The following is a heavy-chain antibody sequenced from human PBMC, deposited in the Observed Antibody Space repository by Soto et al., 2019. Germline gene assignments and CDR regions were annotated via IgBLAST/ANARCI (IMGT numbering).Heavy chain of an antibody. V-gene: IGHV4-59*01. CDR3: AAAVSFDYVSPYYYKDL. J-gene: IGHJ6*03. CDR2: IYYYGSA. Sequence: SETLSLTCTVSDASISSSYWSWIRQPPGKGLEWIGYIYYYGSANYNPSLKSRVTISVDTSKNQVSLRLSSVTAADTGVYYCAAAVSFDYVSPYYYKDLSCKATIVT. D-gene: IGHD4-17*01. CDR1: DASISSSY.